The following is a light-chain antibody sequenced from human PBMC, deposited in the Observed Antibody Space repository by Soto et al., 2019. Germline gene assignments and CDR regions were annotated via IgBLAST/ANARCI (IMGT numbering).Light chain of an antibody. V-gene: IGKV1-6*01. CDR1: QGIRTD. J-gene: IGKJ1*01. CDR3: LHEYDYPLT. Sequence: AIQLTQSPSSLSAAEGDRVTITWRASQGIRTDLGWYQQKKGKAPVLLISGASDLQSGVSSRFRGLGSGTELTINIGRLKPEDGDTDYCLHEYDYPLTFCPGTKVDIK. CDR2: GAS.